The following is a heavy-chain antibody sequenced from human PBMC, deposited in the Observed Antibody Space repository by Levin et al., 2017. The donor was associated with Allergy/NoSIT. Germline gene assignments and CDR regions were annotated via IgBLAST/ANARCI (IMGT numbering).Heavy chain of an antibody. CDR2: IYYSGST. V-gene: IGHV4-59*08. J-gene: IGHJ5*02. D-gene: IGHD1-26*01. CDR3: ARSGKSGDPVLRFDP. CDR1: GGSISSYY. Sequence: PSETLSLTCTVSGGSISSYYWSWIRQPPGKGLEWIGYIYYSGSTNYNPSLKSRVTISVDTSKNQFSLKLSSVTAADTAVYYCARSGKSGDPVLRFDPWGQGTLVTVSS.